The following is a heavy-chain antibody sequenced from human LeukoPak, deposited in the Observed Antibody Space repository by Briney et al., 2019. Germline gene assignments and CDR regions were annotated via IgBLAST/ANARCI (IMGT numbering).Heavy chain of an antibody. D-gene: IGHD4-17*01. CDR1: GGSISSGSYY. CDR3: ARMTTVIPGPFDY. J-gene: IGHJ4*02. V-gene: IGHV4-61*02. Sequence: SETLSLTCTVSGGSISSGSYYWSWIRQPAGKGLEWIGRIYTSGSTNYIPSLKSRVTMSVDTSKNQFSLKLSSVTAADTAVYYCARMTTVIPGPFDYWGQGILVAVSS. CDR2: IYTSGST.